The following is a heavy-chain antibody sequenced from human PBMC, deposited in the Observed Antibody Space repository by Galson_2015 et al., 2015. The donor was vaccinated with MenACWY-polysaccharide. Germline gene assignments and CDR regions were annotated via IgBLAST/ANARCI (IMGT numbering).Heavy chain of an antibody. Sequence: QSGAEVKKPGESLKISCKGSGYSFTNYWIGWVRQMPGKGLEWMGIIYPSDSDTKYSPSFQGQVTISVDKSISTAYLQWSSLKASDTAKYYCARHLPYCSGNRCYYFDYWGQGTQVTVSS. D-gene: IGHD2-15*01. CDR1: GYSFTNYW. J-gene: IGHJ4*02. CDR3: ARHLPYCSGNRCYYFDY. V-gene: IGHV5-51*01. CDR2: IYPSDSDT.